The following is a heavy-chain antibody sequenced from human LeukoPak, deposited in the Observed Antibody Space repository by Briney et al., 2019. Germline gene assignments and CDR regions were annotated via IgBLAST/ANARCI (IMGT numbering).Heavy chain of an antibody. CDR3: AREGDSGYVELDS. J-gene: IGHJ4*02. D-gene: IGHD5-12*01. CDR2: ISSSSRYI. V-gene: IGHV3-21*01. CDR1: GFTFRSYS. Sequence: GGSLRLSCAASGFTFRSYSMNWVRQAPGKGVEWVSCISSSSRYIYYAASAKGRFTISRDNAKNSLNLQMNSLRAEDTAVYYCAREGDSGYVELDSWGQGTLVTVSS.